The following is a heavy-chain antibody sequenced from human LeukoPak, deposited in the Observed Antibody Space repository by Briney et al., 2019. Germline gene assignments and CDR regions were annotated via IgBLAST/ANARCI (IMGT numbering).Heavy chain of an antibody. CDR3: ARQKRGRQEGFFDH. Sequence: SETLSLTCTVSGGSISSYYWSWIRQPPGKGLEWIGYIYYSGSTNYNPSLKSRVTISVDTSKNQFSLKLSSVTAADTAVYYCARQKRGRQEGFFDHWGQGTLVTVSS. V-gene: IGHV4-59*01. J-gene: IGHJ4*02. CDR1: GGSISSYY. CDR2: IYYSGST.